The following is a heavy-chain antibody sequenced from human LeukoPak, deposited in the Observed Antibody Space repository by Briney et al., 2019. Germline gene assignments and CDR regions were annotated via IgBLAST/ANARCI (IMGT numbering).Heavy chain of an antibody. J-gene: IGHJ6*03. Sequence: PGGSLRLSCAASGFTFSSYWMSWVRQAPGKGLEWVANIKQDGSEKYYVDSVKGRFTISRDNAKNSLYLQMNSLRAEDTAVYYCARDRDGDYSNYDYYYYYMDVWGKGTTVTVSS. CDR1: GFTFSSYW. CDR3: ARDRDGDYSNYDYYYYYMDV. D-gene: IGHD4-11*01. CDR2: IKQDGSEK. V-gene: IGHV3-7*01.